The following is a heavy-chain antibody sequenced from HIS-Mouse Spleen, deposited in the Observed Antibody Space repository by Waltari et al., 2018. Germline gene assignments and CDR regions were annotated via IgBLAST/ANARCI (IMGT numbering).Heavy chain of an antibody. CDR2: ISYDGSNK. J-gene: IGHJ4*02. CDR3: AKDKHHAFDY. CDR1: GLTLSSYG. V-gene: IGHV3-30*18. Sequence: QVQLVESGGGVVQPGRSLRLACAASGLTLSSYGMHWVRQAPGKGLEWVAVISYDGSNKYYADSVKGRFTISRDNSKNTLYLQMNSLRAEDTAVYYCAKDKHHAFDYWGQGTLVTVSS.